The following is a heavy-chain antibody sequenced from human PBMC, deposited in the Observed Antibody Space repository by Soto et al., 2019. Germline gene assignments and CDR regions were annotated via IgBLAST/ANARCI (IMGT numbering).Heavy chain of an antibody. V-gene: IGHV2-5*02. CDR3: AHIPNYYQYDWFDP. D-gene: IGHD3-16*01. CDR2: IYWDDDK. J-gene: IGHJ5*02. CDR1: GFSLTTRGVG. Sequence: ITLKESGPTLVKPTQTLTRTCTFSGFSLTTRGVGLGWIRQPPGKALECLALIYWDDDKRYSPSLQSRLSITKDTSKNQVVLTMTNVDPVDTATYYCAHIPNYYQYDWFDPWGQGTLVSVSS.